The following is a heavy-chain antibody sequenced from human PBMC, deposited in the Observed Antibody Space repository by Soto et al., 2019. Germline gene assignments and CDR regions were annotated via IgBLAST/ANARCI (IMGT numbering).Heavy chain of an antibody. CDR1: GYSFTGYR. D-gene: IGHD2-2*01. V-gene: IGHV1-18*01. J-gene: IGHJ4*02. CDR3: ARDHGQLLSAYNDY. CDR2: ISAYNGKT. Sequence: ALDKVARKAFGYSFTGYRISRVRQAPGQGLEWMGWISAYNGKTNYAQKLQGRVTMTTDTSKSTAYMELRSLRSDDTAVYYCARDHGQLLSAYNDYGGQGTLASVSS.